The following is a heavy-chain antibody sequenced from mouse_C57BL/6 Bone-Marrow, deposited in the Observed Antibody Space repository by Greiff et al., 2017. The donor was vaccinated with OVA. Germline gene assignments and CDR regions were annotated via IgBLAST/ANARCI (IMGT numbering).Heavy chain of an antibody. CDR3: ARTTVVATREYAMDY. D-gene: IGHD1-1*01. CDR2: IDPSDSYT. J-gene: IGHJ4*01. Sequence: QVQLQQPGAELVKPGASVKLSCKASGYTFTSYWMQWVKQRPGQGLEWIGEIDPSDSYTNSTQKFKGKATLTVDTSSSTAYMQLSSLTSEDSAVYYCARTTVVATREYAMDYWGQGTSVTVSS. CDR1: GYTFTSYW. V-gene: IGHV1-50*01.